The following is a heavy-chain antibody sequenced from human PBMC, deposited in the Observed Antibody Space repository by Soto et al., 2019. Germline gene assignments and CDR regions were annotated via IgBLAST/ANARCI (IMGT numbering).Heavy chain of an antibody. D-gene: IGHD2-15*01. CDR3: ARDHGDCSGGSCYYFQH. CDR2: IIPILGIV. J-gene: IGHJ1*01. CDR1: GGTFSSYT. V-gene: IGHV1-69*08. Sequence: QVQLVQSGAEVKKPGSSVKVSCKASGGTFSSYTISWVRQAPGQGLEWMGRIIPILGIVNYAQKFQGRVTITADKSTSTAYMELSSLRSEDTAVYYCARDHGDCSGGSCYYFQHWGQGTLVTVSS.